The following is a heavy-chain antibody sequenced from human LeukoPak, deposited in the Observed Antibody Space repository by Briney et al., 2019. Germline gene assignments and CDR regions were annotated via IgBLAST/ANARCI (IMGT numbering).Heavy chain of an antibody. Sequence: SEILSLTCTVSGGSISSSSYYWGWIRQHPGKGLEWIGYIYYSGSTYYNPSLKSRVTISVDTSKNQFSLKLSSVTAADTAVYYCARYSPPGSELTFDYWGQGTLVTVSS. CDR3: ARYSPPGSELTFDY. CDR1: GGSISSSSYY. D-gene: IGHD3-10*01. J-gene: IGHJ4*02. CDR2: IYYSGST. V-gene: IGHV4-31*03.